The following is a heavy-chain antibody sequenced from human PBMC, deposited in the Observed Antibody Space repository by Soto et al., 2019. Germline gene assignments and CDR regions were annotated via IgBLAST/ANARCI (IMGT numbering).Heavy chain of an antibody. V-gene: IGHV1-2*04. CDR3: AREGIAAAVNFDC. D-gene: IGHD6-13*01. CDR1: GYTFTGYD. Sequence: GASGKVSCKASGYTFTGYDMHWVRQAPGQGLEWMGWINPNSGGTNYAQKFQGWVTMTRDTSISTAYMELSRLRSDDTAVYYCAREGIAAAVNFDCWGQGTLVTVSS. CDR2: INPNSGGT. J-gene: IGHJ4*02.